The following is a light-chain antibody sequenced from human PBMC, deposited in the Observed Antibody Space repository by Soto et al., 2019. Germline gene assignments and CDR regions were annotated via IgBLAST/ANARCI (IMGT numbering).Light chain of an antibody. CDR3: QTWGTGIVV. CDR2: VNTDGSH. J-gene: IGLJ2*01. V-gene: IGLV4-69*01. Sequence: QLVLTQPPSASASLGASVKLTCTLSSGHSSYAIAWHQQQPGEGPRYLMKVNTDGSHNKGDGIPDRFSGSTSGAERYLTISSLQSEDEADYYCQTWGTGIVVFGGGTKVTVL. CDR1: SGHSSYA.